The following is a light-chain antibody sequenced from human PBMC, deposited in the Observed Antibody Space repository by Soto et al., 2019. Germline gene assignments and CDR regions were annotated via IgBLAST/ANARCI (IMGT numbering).Light chain of an antibody. V-gene: IGLV2-8*01. CDR3: SSYAGSNNFVV. J-gene: IGLJ2*01. CDR1: SSDVGAYSY. Sequence: QSALTQPPSASGSPGQSVTISCTGTSSDVGAYSYVSWYQQHPGKAPKLMIYEVSKRPSGVPERFSGSKSGNTASLTVSGLQAEDEADYYCSSYAGSNNFVVFGGGTQLTVL. CDR2: EVS.